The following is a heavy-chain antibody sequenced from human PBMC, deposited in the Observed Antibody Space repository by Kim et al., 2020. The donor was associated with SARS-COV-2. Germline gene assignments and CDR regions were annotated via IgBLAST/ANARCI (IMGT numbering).Heavy chain of an antibody. V-gene: IGHV4-39*01. D-gene: IGHD6-6*01. J-gene: IGHJ5*02. CDR3: ARTLTSSSLRGWCDP. CDR2: IYYSGNT. Sequence: SETLSLTCTVSGGSISSSNYWNWIRQPPGKGLEWIGSIYYSGNTYYNPSLKSRVTISVDMSKNQFSLKLSSVTAADTAVYYCARTLTSSSLRGWCDPWGQGNLVTVSS. CDR1: GGSISSSNY.